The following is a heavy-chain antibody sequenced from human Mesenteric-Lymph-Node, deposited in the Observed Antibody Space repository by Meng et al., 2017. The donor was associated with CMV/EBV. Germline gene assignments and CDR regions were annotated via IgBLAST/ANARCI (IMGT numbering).Heavy chain of an antibody. CDR3: ARDSSGYYGPGDY. Sequence: GESLKISCAASGFTFSTYWMHWVRQVPGKGLVWVSRIKSDGSRTDYADSVKGRFTISRDNAKNTLYLQLNSLRTEDTAVYYCARDSSGYYGPGDYWGQGTVVTAPQ. CDR2: IKSDGSRT. V-gene: IGHV3-74*01. J-gene: IGHJ4*02. D-gene: IGHD3-22*01. CDR1: GFTFSTYW.